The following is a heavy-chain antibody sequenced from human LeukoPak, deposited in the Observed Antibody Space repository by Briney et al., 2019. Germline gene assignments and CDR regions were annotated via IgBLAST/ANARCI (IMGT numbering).Heavy chain of an antibody. CDR2: ISGSGGST. CDR1: GFTFSNYA. V-gene: IGHV3-23*01. CDR3: AKLSKEDTALYGMDV. Sequence: QAGGSLRLSCAASGFTFSNYAMSWVRQAPGKGLEWVSAISGSGGSTYYADSVKGRFTISRDNSKNTLYLQMNSLRAEDTAVYYCAKLSKEDTALYGMDVWGKGTTVTVSS. J-gene: IGHJ6*04. D-gene: IGHD5-18*01.